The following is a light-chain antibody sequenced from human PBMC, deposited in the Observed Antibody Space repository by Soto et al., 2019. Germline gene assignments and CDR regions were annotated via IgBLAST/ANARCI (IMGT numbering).Light chain of an antibody. V-gene: IGKV1-39*01. J-gene: IGKJ1*01. CDR2: GAS. Sequence: DIQMTQSPSSLSASVGDRVTITCRASQSVRSHLNWFQQKPGKAPDLLIYGASTLQFGVPSRFSGSGSGTDFILTISNLQPEDFAIYYCQQSFRTPRTFGQGTKWIS. CDR1: QSVRSH. CDR3: QQSFRTPRT.